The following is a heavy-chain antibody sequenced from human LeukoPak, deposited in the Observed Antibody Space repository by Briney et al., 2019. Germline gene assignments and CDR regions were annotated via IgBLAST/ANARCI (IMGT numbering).Heavy chain of an antibody. J-gene: IGHJ4*02. CDR2: ISAYNGNT. D-gene: IGHD1-26*01. CDR3: ATGRSGSYYFDY. V-gene: IGHV1-18*01. CDR1: GYTFTSYG. Sequence: ASVKVSCKASGYTFTSYGISWVRQAPGQGLEWMGWISAYNGNTNYAQKLQGRVTMTEDTSTDTAYMELSSLRSEDTAVYYCATGRSGSYYFDYWGQGTLVTVSS.